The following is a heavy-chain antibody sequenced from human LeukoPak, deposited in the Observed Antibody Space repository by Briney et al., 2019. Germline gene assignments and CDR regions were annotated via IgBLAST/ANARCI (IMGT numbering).Heavy chain of an antibody. CDR1: RFTFSNHG. Sequence: GGSLRLSCVASRFTFSNHGMTWFRQAPGKGLEWVSAISGSGGSTYYADSVKGRFTISRDNSKNTLYLQMNSLRAEDTAVYYCAKESYYDILTGCSTFDYWGQGTLVTVSS. V-gene: IGHV3-23*01. J-gene: IGHJ4*02. D-gene: IGHD3-9*01. CDR2: ISGSGGST. CDR3: AKESYYDILTGCSTFDY.